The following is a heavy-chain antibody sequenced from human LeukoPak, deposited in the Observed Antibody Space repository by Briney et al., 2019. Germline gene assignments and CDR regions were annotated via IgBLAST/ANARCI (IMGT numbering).Heavy chain of an antibody. CDR2: IWYDGSNE. CDR3: AREMAV. CDR1: GFSFGTYS. D-gene: IGHD2-8*01. V-gene: IGHV3-33*01. J-gene: IGHJ4*02. Sequence: GRSLRLSCVASGFSFGTYSMHWARQVPGKGLEWVTVIWYDGSNEDYVDSVKGRFTISRDNSKNTLYLQMNSLRAEDTAVYYCAREMAVWGQGALVTVSS.